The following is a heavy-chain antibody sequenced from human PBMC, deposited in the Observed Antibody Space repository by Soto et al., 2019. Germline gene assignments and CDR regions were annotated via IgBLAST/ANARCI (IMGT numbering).Heavy chain of an antibody. D-gene: IGHD2-21*01. CDR2: IYHSGRT. CDR3: ARHIALSGTRGFDC. Sequence: QVQLQESGPGLMKPSGTLSLTCAVSGGSISTNWWSWVRQPPGKGLEWIGEIYHSGRTNYNTSPMNPPTVSMDKSQNPLSLNLNSVTAADTAVYYCARHIALSGTRGFDCWGQGTLVTVSS. J-gene: IGHJ4*02. CDR1: GGSISTNW. V-gene: IGHV4-4*02.